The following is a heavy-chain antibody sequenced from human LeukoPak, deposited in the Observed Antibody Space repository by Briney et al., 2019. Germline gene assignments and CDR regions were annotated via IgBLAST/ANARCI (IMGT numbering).Heavy chain of an antibody. CDR1: GYTFTSYG. J-gene: IGHJ5*02. D-gene: IGHD2-2*01. CDR3: ARAPGYCSTSCYVDP. CDR2: ISAYNGNT. V-gene: IGHV1-18*01. Sequence: ASVKVSCKASGYTFTSYGISWVRQAPGQGLEWMGWISAYNGNTNYAQKLQGRVTMTTDTSTSTAYMELRSLRSDDTAVYYCARAPGYCSTSCYVDPWGQGTLVTVSS.